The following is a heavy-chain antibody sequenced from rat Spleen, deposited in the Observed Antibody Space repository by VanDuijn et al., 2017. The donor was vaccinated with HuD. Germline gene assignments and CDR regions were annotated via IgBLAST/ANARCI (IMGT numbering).Heavy chain of an antibody. CDR2: ISSDGRRN. Sequence: EVQLVESGGGLVQPGRSLKLSCAASGFTFSDYYMAWVRQAPTKGLEWVATISSDGRRNYYRDSVKGRFTISRDNAKSTLYLQMDSLRSEDTATYYCATSPYYWYFDFWGPGTMVTVSS. CDR3: ATSPYYWYFDF. V-gene: IGHV5S10*01. CDR1: GFTFSDYY. J-gene: IGHJ1*01.